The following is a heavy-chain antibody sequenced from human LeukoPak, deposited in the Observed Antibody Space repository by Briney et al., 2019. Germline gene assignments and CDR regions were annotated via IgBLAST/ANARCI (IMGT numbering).Heavy chain of an antibody. CDR3: AREYCSSTSCLYDY. D-gene: IGHD2-2*01. CDR1: GFTFSSYS. V-gene: IGHV3-48*01. Sequence: GGSLRLSCAASGFTFSSYSMSWVRQAPGKGLEWVSYISSSSSTIYYADSVKGRFTISRDKAKNSLYLQMNSLRAEDTAVYYCAREYCSSTSCLYDYWGQGTLVTVSS. J-gene: IGHJ4*02. CDR2: ISSSSSTI.